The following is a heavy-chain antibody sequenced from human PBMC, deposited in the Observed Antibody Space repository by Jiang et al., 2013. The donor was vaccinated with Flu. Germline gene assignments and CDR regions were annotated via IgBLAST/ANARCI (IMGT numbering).Heavy chain of an antibody. D-gene: IGHD2-15*01. CDR3: ARARYCSGPNCYPDS. J-gene: IGHJ4*02. CDR2: IYPGDSDT. Sequence: VQLVESGAEVKKPGESLKISCKGSGYSFTAYWIGWVRQKPGKGLEWMGIIYPGDSDTRYSPSFQGQVTISADKSITTAYLQWSSLTASDTAIYYCARARYCSGPNCYPDSWGQGTLVTVSS. V-gene: IGHV5-51*01. CDR1: GYSFTAYW.